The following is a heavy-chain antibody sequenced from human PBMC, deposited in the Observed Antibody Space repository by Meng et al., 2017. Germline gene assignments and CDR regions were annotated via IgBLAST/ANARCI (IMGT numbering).Heavy chain of an antibody. V-gene: IGHV1-2*06. CDR3: ARGLPAVAVDY. CDR2: INPNSGGT. J-gene: IGHJ4*02. Sequence: VRLVRVGDEMREPGASLKGSCKAPGSTMSGYDMHWEAQAPGQGLAWMGRINPNSGGTNYAQKFQGRVTMTRDTSISTAYIELSRLRSDDTAVYYCARGLPAVAVDYWGQGTLVTVSS. D-gene: IGHD6-19*01. CDR1: GSTMSGYD.